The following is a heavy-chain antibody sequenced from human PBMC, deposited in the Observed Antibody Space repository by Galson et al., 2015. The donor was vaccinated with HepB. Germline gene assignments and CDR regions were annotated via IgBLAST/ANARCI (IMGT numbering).Heavy chain of an antibody. D-gene: IGHD2-2*02. CDR3: ARASKDPYCSSTSCYTGNWFDP. CDR1: GGSISSSNW. CDR2: IYHSGST. V-gene: IGHV4-4*02. J-gene: IGHJ5*02. Sequence: TLSLTCAVSGGSISSSNWWSWVRQPPGKGLEWIGEIYHSGSTNYNPSLKSRVTISVDKSKNQFSLKLSSVTAADTAVYYCARASKDPYCSSTSCYTGNWFDPWGQGTLVTVSS.